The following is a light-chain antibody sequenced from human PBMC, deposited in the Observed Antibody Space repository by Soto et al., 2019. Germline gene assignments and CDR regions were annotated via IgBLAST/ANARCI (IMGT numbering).Light chain of an antibody. CDR3: QQYVSSPWT. CDR1: QSISSSC. V-gene: IGKV3-20*01. J-gene: IGKJ1*01. CDR2: GAS. Sequence: EIVLTQSPGTLSLSPGERATLSCRASQSISSSCLAWYQQKPGQAPRPLIYGASSRATGIPDRFSGSGSGTDFTLTISRLEPEDFAVYYCQQYVSSPWTFGQGTKVEIK.